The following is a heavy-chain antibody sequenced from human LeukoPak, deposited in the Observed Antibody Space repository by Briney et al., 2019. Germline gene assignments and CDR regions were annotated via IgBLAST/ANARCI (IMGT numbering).Heavy chain of an antibody. CDR3: ARELISSRAAFDT. CDR1: GGSLNDYL. V-gene: IGHV4-34*01. CDR2: VGHSGTT. J-gene: IGHJ3*02. Sequence: SETLSLTCAVYGGSLNDYLWSWIRLPPGQGLEWIGEVGHSGTTNYNPSLKSRVTISVDTSKNQFSLKLTSVTAADTAVYYCARELISSRAAFDTWGQGTVVTVSS. D-gene: IGHD3-10*01.